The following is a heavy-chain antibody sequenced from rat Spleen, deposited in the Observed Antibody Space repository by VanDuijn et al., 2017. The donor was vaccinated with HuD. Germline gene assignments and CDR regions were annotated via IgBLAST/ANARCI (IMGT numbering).Heavy chain of an antibody. CDR1: GFTFSSAA. CDR3: TADSGPHY. CDR2: IRTKPNNFAT. V-gene: IGHV10-5*01. Sequence: VQLVESGGGLVQPGRSLELSCAASGFTFSSAAMYWVRQAPGKGLEWVARIRTKPNNFATYYADSVKGRFTISRDDSKSMVYLQMDNLKTEDTAMYYCTADSGPHYWGQGVMVTVSS. J-gene: IGHJ2*01. D-gene: IGHD1-1*01.